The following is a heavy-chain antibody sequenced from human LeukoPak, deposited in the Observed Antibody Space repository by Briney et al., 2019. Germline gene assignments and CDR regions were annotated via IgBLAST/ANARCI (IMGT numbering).Heavy chain of an antibody. CDR1: GFTFSSYG. V-gene: IGHV3-30*18. CDR3: AKAPTPVVGPYQH. D-gene: IGHD4-23*01. Sequence: PGRSLRLSCAASGFTFSSYGMHWVRQAPGKGLEWVAVISYDGSNKYYADSVKGRFTISRDNSKNTLYLQMNSLRAEDTAVYYCAKAPTPVVGPYQHWGQGTLVTVSS. CDR2: ISYDGSNK. J-gene: IGHJ4*02.